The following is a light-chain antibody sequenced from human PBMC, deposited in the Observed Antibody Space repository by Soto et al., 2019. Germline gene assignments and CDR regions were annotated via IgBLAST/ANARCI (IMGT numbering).Light chain of an antibody. Sequence: EIVMTQSPATLSVSPGERATLSCRASQSVSDNLAWYQQKPGKAPRLLIYGASTRATGIPARFSGSGSGTEFTLTISSLQSEDFAVYYCQQSNNWPYTFGQGTKVDIK. J-gene: IGKJ2*01. CDR2: GAS. V-gene: IGKV3-15*01. CDR3: QQSNNWPYT. CDR1: QSVSDN.